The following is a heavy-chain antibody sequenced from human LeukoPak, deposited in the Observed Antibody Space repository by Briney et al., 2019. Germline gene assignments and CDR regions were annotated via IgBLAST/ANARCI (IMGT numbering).Heavy chain of an antibody. CDR1: GGTFGSYA. CDR3: ARDLGVNIVATISQNYYYYYMDV. J-gene: IGHJ6*03. Sequence: ASVKVSCKASGGTFGSYAISWVRQAPGQGLEWMGGIIPIFGTANYAQKFQGRVTITTDESTSTAYMELSSLRSEDTAVYYCARDLGVNIVATISQNYYYYYMDVWGKGTTVTVSS. D-gene: IGHD5-12*01. CDR2: IIPIFGTA. V-gene: IGHV1-69*05.